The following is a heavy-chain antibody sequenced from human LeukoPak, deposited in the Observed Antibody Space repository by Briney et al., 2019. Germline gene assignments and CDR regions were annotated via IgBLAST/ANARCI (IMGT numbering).Heavy chain of an antibody. V-gene: IGHV4-39*07. CDR1: GGSVSSSSYY. D-gene: IGHD5-18*01. J-gene: IGHJ6*03. Sequence: SETLSLTCNVSGGSVSSSSYYWGWIRQPPGRGLEWIGSINYSGRTYYNPSLKSRVTISADSSKNQFSLKMSSVTAADTAVYYCARVRLPPYYYYYYYMDVWGKGTTVTVSS. CDR3: ARVRLPPYYYYYYYMDV. CDR2: INYSGRT.